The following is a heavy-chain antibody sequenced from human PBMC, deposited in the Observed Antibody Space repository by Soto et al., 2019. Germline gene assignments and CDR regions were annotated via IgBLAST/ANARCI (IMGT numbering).Heavy chain of an antibody. J-gene: IGHJ5*02. CDR1: GYTFTSYA. CDR2: INAGNGNT. Sequence: ASVKVSCKASGYTFTSYAMHWVRQAPGQRLEWMGWINAGNGNTKYSQKFQGRVTITRDTSASTAYMELSSLRSEDTAVYYCARDKITGTTHWFDPWGQGTLVTVSS. D-gene: IGHD1-7*01. V-gene: IGHV1-3*01. CDR3: ARDKITGTTHWFDP.